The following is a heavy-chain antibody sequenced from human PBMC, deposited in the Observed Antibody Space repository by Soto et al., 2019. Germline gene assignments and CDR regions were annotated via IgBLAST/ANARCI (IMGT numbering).Heavy chain of an antibody. CDR3: AREYNWNREQNWFDP. V-gene: IGHV3-66*01. Sequence: GGSLRLSCAASGFTVSSNYMSWVRQAPGKGLEWVSVIYSGGSTYYADSVKGRFTISRDNSKNTLYLQMNSLRAEDTAVYYCAREYNWNREQNWFDPWGQGTLVTVSS. CDR1: GFTVSSNY. CDR2: IYSGGST. J-gene: IGHJ5*02. D-gene: IGHD1-20*01.